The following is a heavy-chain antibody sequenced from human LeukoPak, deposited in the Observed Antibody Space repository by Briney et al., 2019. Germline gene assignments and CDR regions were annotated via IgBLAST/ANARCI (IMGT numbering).Heavy chain of an antibody. CDR1: GFTFSGSA. D-gene: IGHD4-23*01. CDR3: TTDYGGNSWSAGSHYYYYYMDV. Sequence: GGSLRLSCAASGFTFSGSAMHWVRQASGKGLEWVGRIRSKANSYATAYAASVKGRFTISRDDSKNTAYLQMNSLKTEDTAVYYCTTDYGGNSWSAGSHYYYYYMDVWGKGTTVTVSS. V-gene: IGHV3-73*01. J-gene: IGHJ6*03. CDR2: IRSKANSYAT.